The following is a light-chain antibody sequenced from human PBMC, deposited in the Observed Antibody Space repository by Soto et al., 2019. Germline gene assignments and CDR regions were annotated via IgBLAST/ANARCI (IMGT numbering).Light chain of an antibody. V-gene: IGLV2-11*01. Sequence: QSVLTQPRSVSGSPGQSVTISCTGTSSDVGGYNYVSWYQQHPDKAPKFIIYDINKRPSGVPDRFSGSRSGNTASLTISGLQPEDAAYYYCCSYAGSYTGVFGGGTKLTVL. J-gene: IGLJ2*01. CDR2: DIN. CDR1: SSDVGGYNY. CDR3: CSYAGSYTGV.